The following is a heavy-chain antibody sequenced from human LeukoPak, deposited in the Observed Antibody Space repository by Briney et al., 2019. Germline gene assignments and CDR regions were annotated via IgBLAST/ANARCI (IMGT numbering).Heavy chain of an antibody. CDR2: IYHSGST. Sequence: ASETLSLTCAVSGYSISSGYYWGWIRQPPGKGLEWIGSIYHSGSTYYNPSLKSRVTISVDTSKNQFSLKLSSVTAADTAVYYCAAYCSGGSCYSDSDYWGQGTLVTVRS. CDR3: AAYCSGGSCYSDSDY. J-gene: IGHJ4*02. D-gene: IGHD2-15*01. V-gene: IGHV4-38-2*01. CDR1: GYSISSGYY.